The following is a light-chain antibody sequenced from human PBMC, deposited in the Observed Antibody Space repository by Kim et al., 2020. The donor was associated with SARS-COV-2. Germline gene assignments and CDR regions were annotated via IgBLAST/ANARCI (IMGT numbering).Light chain of an antibody. Sequence: ASVKLTCTLSSGHGSYAIAWHQQQPGKGPRYLMKLNSDGSHSKGDGIPDRFSGSSSGAERYLTIASLQSEDEADYYCQTWGTGIRVFGGGTQLTVL. CDR3: QTWGTGIRV. J-gene: IGLJ3*02. CDR1: SGHGSYA. CDR2: LNSDGSH. V-gene: IGLV4-69*01.